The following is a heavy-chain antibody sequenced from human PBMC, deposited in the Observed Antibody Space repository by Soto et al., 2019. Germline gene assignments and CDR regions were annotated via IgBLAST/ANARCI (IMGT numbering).Heavy chain of an antibody. CDR1: GYSFTNYG. V-gene: IGHV1-18*04. CDR2: ISPFTGDT. J-gene: IGHJ4*02. D-gene: IGHD2-15*01. CDR3: ARSCSGGSCHSAY. Sequence: ASVKVSCKTSGYSFTNYGINWVRPAPGQGLEWMGWISPFTGDTHYTQSLQGRITVTTDTSTNTAYMELRSLRSADTAVYYCARSCSGGSCHSAYWGQGTLVTVSS.